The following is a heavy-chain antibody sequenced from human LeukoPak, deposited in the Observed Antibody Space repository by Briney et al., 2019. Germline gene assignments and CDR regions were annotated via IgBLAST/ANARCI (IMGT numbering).Heavy chain of an antibody. CDR1: GFTFSSSA. CDR2: ISGSGGST. CDR3: AKGPCIAAAGCYLDY. J-gene: IGHJ4*02. V-gene: IGHV3-23*01. Sequence: PGGSLRLSCAASGFTFSSSAMSWVRQAPGKGLEWVSAISGSGGSTYYADSVKGRFTISRDNSKNTLYVQMNSLRAEDTAVYYCAKGPCIAAAGCYLDYWGQGTLVTVSS. D-gene: IGHD6-13*01.